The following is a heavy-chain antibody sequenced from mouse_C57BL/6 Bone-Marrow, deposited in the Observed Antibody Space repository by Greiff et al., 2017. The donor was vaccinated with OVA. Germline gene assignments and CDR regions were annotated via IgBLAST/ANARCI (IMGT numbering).Heavy chain of an antibody. D-gene: IGHD1-1*01. Sequence: EVKLVESGGDLVKPGGSLKLSCAASGFTFSSYGMSWVRQTPDKRLEWVATISSGGSYTYYPDSVKGRFTISRDNAKHTLYLHMSSLKSEDTAMYYCARQNRFYYGSRDWYFDVWGTGTTVTVSS. J-gene: IGHJ1*03. CDR3: ARQNRFYYGSRDWYFDV. CDR2: ISSGGSYT. CDR1: GFTFSSYG. V-gene: IGHV5-6*02.